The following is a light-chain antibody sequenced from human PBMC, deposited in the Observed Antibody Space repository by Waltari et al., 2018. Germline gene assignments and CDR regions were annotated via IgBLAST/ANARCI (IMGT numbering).Light chain of an antibody. Sequence: EIVLTQSPGTLSLSPGERATLSCRASQSVSSSYLAWYQQKPGQAPRLLIYGASSRATGIPDRFSGSRSGTDFTLTISRLEPGDFAVYYCQQYGSSPLTFGGGTKVEIK. CDR3: QQYGSSPLT. CDR1: QSVSSSY. J-gene: IGKJ4*01. CDR2: GAS. V-gene: IGKV3-20*01.